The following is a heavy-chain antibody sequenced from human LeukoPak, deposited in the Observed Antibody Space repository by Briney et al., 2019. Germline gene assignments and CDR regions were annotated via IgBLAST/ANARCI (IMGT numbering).Heavy chain of an antibody. Sequence: PGGSLRLSCAASGFTFSSYWMSWVRQAPGKGLEWVANIKQDGSEKYYVDSVKGRFTISRDNAKNSLYLQMNSLRAEDTAVYYCARGLDYYDSSGYYYGELYFDYWGQGTLVTVSS. CDR3: ARGLDYYDSSGYYYGELYFDY. CDR2: IKQDGSEK. CDR1: GFTFSSYW. D-gene: IGHD3-22*01. J-gene: IGHJ4*02. V-gene: IGHV3-7*01.